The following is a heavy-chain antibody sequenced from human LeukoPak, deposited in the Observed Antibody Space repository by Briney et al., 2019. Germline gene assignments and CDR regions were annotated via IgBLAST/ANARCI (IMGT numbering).Heavy chain of an antibody. Sequence: GGSLRLSCAASGFTFSTYEINWVRQAPGKGLEWLSHISTSGSSIHYADSVKGRFTISRDNSRNTLYLQMNSLRAEDTAVYYCAKEPSGYSGYDFGYWGQGTLVTVSS. CDR2: ISTSGSSI. CDR3: AKEPSGYSGYDFGY. V-gene: IGHV3-48*03. CDR1: GFTFSTYE. J-gene: IGHJ4*02. D-gene: IGHD5-12*01.